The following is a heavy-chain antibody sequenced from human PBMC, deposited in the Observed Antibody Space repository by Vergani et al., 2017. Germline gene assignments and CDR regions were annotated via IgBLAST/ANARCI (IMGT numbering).Heavy chain of an antibody. D-gene: IGHD6-13*01. J-gene: IGHJ3*02. V-gene: IGHV4-39*01. CDR2: IYYSGST. Sequence: QLQLQESGPGLVKPSETLSLTCTVSGGSISSSSYYWGWIRQPPGKGLEWIGSIYYSGSTYYNPSLKSRVTISVDTSKNQFSLKLSFVTAADTAVYYGASHGSYGYSSSCYIGGDAFDIWGQGTMVTVSS. CDR3: ASHGSYGYSSSCYIGGDAFDI. CDR1: GGSISSSSYY.